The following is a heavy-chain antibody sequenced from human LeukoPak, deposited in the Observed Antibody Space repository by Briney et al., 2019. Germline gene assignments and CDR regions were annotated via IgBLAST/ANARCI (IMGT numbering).Heavy chain of an antibody. D-gene: IGHD2-2*01. Sequence: GESLKISCKGSGYSFTSYWIGWVRQMPGKGLEWMGIIYPGDSDTRYSPSFQGQVTISADKSISTAYLQWSSLKASDTAMYYCARLLPEYGRGSIDQQGRFDPWGQGTLVTVSS. J-gene: IGHJ5*02. CDR2: IYPGDSDT. V-gene: IGHV5-51*01. CDR3: ARLLPEYGRGSIDQQGRFDP. CDR1: GYSFTSYW.